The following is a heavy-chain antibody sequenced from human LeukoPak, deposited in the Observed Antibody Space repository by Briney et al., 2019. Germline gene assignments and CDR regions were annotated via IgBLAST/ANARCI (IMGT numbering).Heavy chain of an antibody. V-gene: IGHV3-23*01. CDR1: GFTFSNYA. D-gene: IGHD6-6*01. CDR3: AKDVEYSSSYYFDY. Sequence: PGGSLRLSCAASGFTFSNYAMSWVRQAPGKGLEWVSTISGSGGSTYYADSVKGRFTISRDNSKNTLYLQMNCLRAEDTAVYYCAKDVEYSSSYYFDYWGQGTLVTVSS. J-gene: IGHJ4*02. CDR2: ISGSGGST.